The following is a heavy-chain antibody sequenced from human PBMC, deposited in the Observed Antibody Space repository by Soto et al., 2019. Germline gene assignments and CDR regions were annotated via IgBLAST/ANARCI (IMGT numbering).Heavy chain of an antibody. J-gene: IGHJ4*02. D-gene: IGHD1-1*01. CDR2: INPSGGST. Sequence: ASVKVSCKASGYTCTNYYMHCVRQAPGQGLEWMGIINPSGGSTSYAQKFQGRVTMTRDTSTSTVYMELSSLRSEDTAVYYCARDLNWNLSYWGQGTLVTVSS. CDR3: ARDLNWNLSY. CDR1: GYTCTNYY. V-gene: IGHV1-46*01.